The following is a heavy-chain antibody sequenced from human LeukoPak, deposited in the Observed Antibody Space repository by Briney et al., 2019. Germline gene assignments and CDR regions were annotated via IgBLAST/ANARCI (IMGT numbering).Heavy chain of an antibody. Sequence: GGSLRLSCTASGFTFGDYAMSWVRQAPGKGLEWVGFIRSKAYGGTTEYAASVKGRFTISRDDSKSIAYLQMNSLKTEDTAVYYCTREENWGGGFYYYYYGMDVWAKGPRSPSP. CDR2: IRSKAYGGTT. D-gene: IGHD7-27*01. CDR1: GFTFGDYA. V-gene: IGHV3-49*04. CDR3: TREENWGGGFYYYYYGMDV. J-gene: IGHJ6*02.